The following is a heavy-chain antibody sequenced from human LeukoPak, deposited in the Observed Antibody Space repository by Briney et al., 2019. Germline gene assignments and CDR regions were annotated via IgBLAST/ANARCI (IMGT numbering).Heavy chain of an antibody. CDR2: ISYSSRYI. J-gene: IGHJ4*02. V-gene: IGHV3-21*01. CDR1: GFTLSSYS. D-gene: IGHD3-10*01. CDR3: ARDSRGYGSGSSTYYFDY. Sequence: GGSLRLSCAASGFTLSSYSMNWVRQAPGKGLEWVSSISYSSRYIYYADSVKGRFTSSRDNAKNSLYLQMNSLRAEDTAVYYCARDSRGYGSGSSTYYFDYWGQGTLVTVSS.